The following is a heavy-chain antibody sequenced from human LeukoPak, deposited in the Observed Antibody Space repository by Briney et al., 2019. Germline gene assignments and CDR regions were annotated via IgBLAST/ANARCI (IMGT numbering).Heavy chain of an antibody. CDR2: ISYDGSNK. D-gene: IGHD3-16*01. V-gene: IGHV3-30*18. J-gene: IGHJ4*02. CDR1: GFTFSSYG. CDR3: AKDDGPASRVWDPTLGDY. Sequence: PGGSLRLSCAASGFTFSSYGMHWVRQAPGKGLEWVAVISYDGSNKYYADSVKGRFTISRDNSKNTLYLQMNSLRAEDTAVYYCAKDDGPASRVWDPTLGDYWGQGTLVTVSS.